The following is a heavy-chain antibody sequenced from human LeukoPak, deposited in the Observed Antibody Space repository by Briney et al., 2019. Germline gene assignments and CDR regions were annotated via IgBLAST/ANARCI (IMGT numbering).Heavy chain of an antibody. D-gene: IGHD2/OR15-2a*01. CDR1: GYTFTSYG. V-gene: IGHV1-18*01. J-gene: IGHJ5*02. CDR3: ASSFYRQTDA. Sequence: ASVKVSCKASGYTFTSYGISWVRQAPGQGLEWLGWINSKTGDTNYSQNFQGRVVMTMDTAITTAYLDLSRLTSDDTAMYYCASSFYRQTDAWGQGSLVTVSS. CDR2: INSKTGDT.